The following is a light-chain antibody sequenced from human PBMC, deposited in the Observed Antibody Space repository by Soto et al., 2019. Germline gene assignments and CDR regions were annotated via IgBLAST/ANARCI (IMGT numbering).Light chain of an antibody. V-gene: IGKV3-20*01. CDR2: GAS. Sequence: EIVLTQSPGTLSLSPGERATLSVRASQSVSSSYLAWYQQKPGQPPRLLIYGASNRATGIPDRFSGSGSGTDFTLTISSLQPEDSATYYCLQDFSYPRTFGQGTKVDIK. J-gene: IGKJ1*01. CDR3: LQDFSYPRT. CDR1: QSVSSSY.